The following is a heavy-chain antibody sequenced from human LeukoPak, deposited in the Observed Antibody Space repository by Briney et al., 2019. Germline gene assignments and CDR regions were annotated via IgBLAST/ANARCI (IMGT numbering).Heavy chain of an antibody. D-gene: IGHD3-9*01. CDR1: GGSFSGYY. V-gene: IGHV4-34*01. CDR2: INHSGST. Sequence: SETLFLTCAVYGGSFSGYYWSWIRQPPGEGLEWIGEINHSGSTNYNPSLKSRVTISVDTSKNQFSLKLSSVTAADTAVYYCARGRFTDYDILTQPTNQYYFDYWGQGTLVTVSS. CDR3: ARGRFTDYDILTQPTNQYYFDY. J-gene: IGHJ4*02.